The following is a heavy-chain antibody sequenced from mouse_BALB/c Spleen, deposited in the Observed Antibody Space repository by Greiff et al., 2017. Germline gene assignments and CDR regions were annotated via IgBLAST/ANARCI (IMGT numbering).Heavy chain of an antibody. J-gene: IGHJ4*01. Sequence: DVKLVESGGGLVKLGGSLKLSCAASGFTFSSYYMSWVRQTPEKRLELVAAINSNGGSTYYPDTVKGRFTISRDNAKNTLYLQMSSLKSEDTALYCCARQGDYDDYAMDYWGQGTSVTVAS. CDR1: GFTFSSYY. D-gene: IGHD2-4*01. CDR3: ARQGDYDDYAMDY. V-gene: IGHV5-6-2*01. CDR2: INSNGGST.